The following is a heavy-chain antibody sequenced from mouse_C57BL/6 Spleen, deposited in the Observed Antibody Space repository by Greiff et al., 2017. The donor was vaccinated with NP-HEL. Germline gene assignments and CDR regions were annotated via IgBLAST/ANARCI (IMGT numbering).Heavy chain of an antibody. CDR1: GFTFSDYY. CDR3: AREGYGSSYGLDY. J-gene: IGHJ2*01. V-gene: IGHV5-16*01. CDR2: INYDGSST. Sequence: VQLKESEGGLVQPGSSMKLSCTASGFTFSDYYMAWVRQVPEKGLEWVANINYDGSSTYYLDSLKSRFIISRDNAKNILYLQMSSLKSEDTATYYCAREGYGSSYGLDYWGQGTTLTVSS. D-gene: IGHD1-1*01.